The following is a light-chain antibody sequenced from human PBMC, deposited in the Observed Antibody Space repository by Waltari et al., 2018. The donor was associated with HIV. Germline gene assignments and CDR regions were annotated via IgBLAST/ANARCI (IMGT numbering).Light chain of an antibody. V-gene: IGLV2-14*01. Sequence: QSALTQPASVSGSPGQSITISCTGTGSDVGGYNYVSWYQQHPGKAPKLMIYEVTHRASGVSNRFSGYKSGNTASLTISGLQAEDEADYYCSSYTSSSTLYVVFGGGTKLTVL. J-gene: IGLJ2*01. CDR2: EVT. CDR1: GSDVGGYNY. CDR3: SSYTSSSTLYVV.